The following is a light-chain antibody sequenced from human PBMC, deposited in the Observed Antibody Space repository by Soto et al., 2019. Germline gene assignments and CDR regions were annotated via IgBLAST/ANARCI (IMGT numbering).Light chain of an antibody. CDR3: QQYTTYWT. V-gene: IGKV1-5*01. CDR2: DAS. Sequence: DIQMAHSPSSLSASVGDRVSIGFRASQSISSYLNWYQQKPGKAPKLLIYDASSLESGVPSRFSGSGSGTEFTLTISSLQSDDFATYYCQQYTTYWTFGQGPKVDI. CDR1: QSISSY. J-gene: IGKJ1*01.